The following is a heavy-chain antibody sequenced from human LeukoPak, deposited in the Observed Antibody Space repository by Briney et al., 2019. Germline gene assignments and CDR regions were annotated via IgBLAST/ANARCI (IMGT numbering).Heavy chain of an antibody. D-gene: IGHD6-13*01. CDR2: IYYSGST. CDR3: ASSGSFRQQLIK. J-gene: IGHJ4*02. V-gene: IGHV4-59*01. CDR1: GGSISSYY. Sequence: SETPSLTCTVSGGSISSYYWSWIRQPPGKGLEWIGYIYYSGSTNYNPSLKSRVTISVDTSKNQFSLKLSSVTAADTAVYYCASSGSFRQQLIKWGQGTLVTVSS.